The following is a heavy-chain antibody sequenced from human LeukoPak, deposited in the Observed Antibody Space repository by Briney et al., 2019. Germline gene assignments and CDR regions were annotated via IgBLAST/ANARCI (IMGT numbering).Heavy chain of an antibody. J-gene: IGHJ4*02. Sequence: SETLSLTCTVSGGSISSSSYYWGWIRQPPGKGLEWIGSIYYSGSTYYNPSLKSRVSISLDTSNIQFSLKLSSVTAADTAVYYCAREKGPYGGNDYWGQGTLVTVSS. V-gene: IGHV4-39*07. CDR2: IYYSGST. D-gene: IGHD4-23*01. CDR3: AREKGPYGGNDY. CDR1: GGSISSSSYY.